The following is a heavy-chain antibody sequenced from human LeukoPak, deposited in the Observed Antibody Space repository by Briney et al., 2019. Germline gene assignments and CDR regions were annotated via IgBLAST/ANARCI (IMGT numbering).Heavy chain of an antibody. CDR2: ISGDGGST. J-gene: IGHJ6*02. V-gene: IGHV3-43*02. Sequence: GGSLRLSCAASGFTFDDYAMHWVRQAPGKGLEWVSLISGDGGSTYYADSVKGRFTISRDNSKNSLYLQMNSLRTEDTALYYCAKDRYSYGHLYYYYYGMDVWGQGTTVTVSS. D-gene: IGHD5-18*01. CDR3: AKDRYSYGHLYYYYYGMDV. CDR1: GFTFDDYA.